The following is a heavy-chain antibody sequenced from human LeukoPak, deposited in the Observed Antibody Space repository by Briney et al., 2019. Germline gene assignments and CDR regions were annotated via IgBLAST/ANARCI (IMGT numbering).Heavy chain of an antibody. V-gene: IGHV5-51*01. CDR1: GYDFTTIW. D-gene: IGHD6-13*01. J-gene: IGHJ4*02. Sequence: GESLKISCKGFGYDFTTIWIGWVRQMTGKCLEWMGIIYPRDSDTRYSPSFKGQVTISVDKSISTAYLQWSSLKASDTAMYYCARAGMSAAVLDYWGQGTLVTVSS. CDR3: ARAGMSAAVLDY. CDR2: IYPRDSDT.